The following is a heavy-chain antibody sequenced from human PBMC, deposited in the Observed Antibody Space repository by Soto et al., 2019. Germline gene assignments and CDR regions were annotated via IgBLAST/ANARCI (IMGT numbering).Heavy chain of an antibody. CDR2: IYWNDDK. CDR1: GFSLSTSGMV. Sequence: SGPTLVNPTQTLTLTCTVSGFSLSTSGMVVGWIRQPPGKAPEWLAFIYWNDDKRYSPSLRSRLTITKDTSKNQVVLIMTNMDPGDTATYYCAHRATITAIDYWGQGTLVTVSS. J-gene: IGHJ4*02. D-gene: IGHD5-12*01. CDR3: AHRATITAIDY. V-gene: IGHV2-5*01.